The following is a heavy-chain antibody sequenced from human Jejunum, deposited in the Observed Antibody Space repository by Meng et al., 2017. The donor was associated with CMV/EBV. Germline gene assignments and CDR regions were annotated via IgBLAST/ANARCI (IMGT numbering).Heavy chain of an antibody. CDR1: TFSAYP. J-gene: IGHJ6*01. Sequence: TFSAYPMSWVRQAPGKGLEWVSMIYNNGIDTYYADSVKGRFITSRDNSKNMLYLQINSLRAEDTAVYYCAKYAKGVRSGNIYAMDVWGQGTTVTVSS. D-gene: IGHD2-8*01. CDR3: AKYAKGVRSGNIYAMDV. CDR2: IYNNGIDT. V-gene: IGHV3-23*03.